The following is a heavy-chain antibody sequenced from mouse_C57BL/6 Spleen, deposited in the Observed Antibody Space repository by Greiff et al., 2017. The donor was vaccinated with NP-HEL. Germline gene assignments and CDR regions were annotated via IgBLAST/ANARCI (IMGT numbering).Heavy chain of an antibody. CDR1: GYTFTSYW. Sequence: VQLQQPGAELVKPGASVKLSCKASGYTFTSYWMHWVKQRPGQGLEWIGMIHPNSGSTNYNEKFKSKATLTVDKSSSTAYMQLSSLTSEDSAVYYCARSRFTTLVATDAMDYWGQGTSVTVSS. CDR2: IHPNSGST. CDR3: ARSRFTTLVATDAMDY. V-gene: IGHV1-64*01. D-gene: IGHD1-1*01. J-gene: IGHJ4*01.